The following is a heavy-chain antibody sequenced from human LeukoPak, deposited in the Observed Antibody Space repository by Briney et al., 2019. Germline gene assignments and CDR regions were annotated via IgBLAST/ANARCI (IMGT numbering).Heavy chain of an antibody. V-gene: IGHV1-58*02. CDR3: AAGGELSLDY. CDR2: IVVGSGNT. D-gene: IGHD3-16*02. J-gene: IGHJ4*02. CDR1: GFTFTSSA. Sequence: SVKVSCKASGFTFTSSAMQWVRQARGQRLEWIGWIVVGSGNTNYAQKFQERVTITTDTSTSTAYMELRSLRSDDTAVYYCAAGGELSLDYWGQGTLVTVSS.